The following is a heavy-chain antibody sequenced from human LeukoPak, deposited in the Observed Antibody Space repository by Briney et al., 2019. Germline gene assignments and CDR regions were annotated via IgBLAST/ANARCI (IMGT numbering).Heavy chain of an antibody. Sequence: GGSLRLSCAAPGFTFSIYAVSWVPQAPGKGLETVSAISGSGGSTYYADSVKGRFTISRDNSKNTPYLQMNSLRAADTAVYYCAKGSGPLQYYFDYWGQGTLVTVSS. D-gene: IGHD2-15*01. CDR3: AKGSGPLQYYFDY. J-gene: IGHJ4*02. CDR2: ISGSGGST. V-gene: IGHV3-23*01. CDR1: GFTFSIYA.